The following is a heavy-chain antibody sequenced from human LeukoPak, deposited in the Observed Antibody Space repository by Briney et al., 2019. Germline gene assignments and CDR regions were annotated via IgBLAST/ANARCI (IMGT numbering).Heavy chain of an antibody. CDR2: INPNTGGT. D-gene: IGHD5-18*01. CDR3: ARDDSFQFDS. CDR1: GYTFTAYY. Sequence: ASVKVSCKASGYTFTAYYMHWVRQAPGQGLEWMGWINPNTGGTDYAQKFQGRVTMTRATSISTAYMELSSLRSDDTAVYYCARDDSFQFDSWGQGTLVTVSS. V-gene: IGHV1-2*02. J-gene: IGHJ4*02.